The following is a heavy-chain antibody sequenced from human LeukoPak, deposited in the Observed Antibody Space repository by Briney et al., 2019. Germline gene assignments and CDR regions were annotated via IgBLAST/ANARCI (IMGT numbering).Heavy chain of an antibody. CDR3: AKDLVATWVRTLDRYYYYGMDV. Sequence: PGGSLRLSCGASRFTFTSYAMTWVRQAPGKGLEWVSAISGSGGSTYYADSVKGRFTISRDNSKNTLYLQMNSLRAEDTAVYYCAKDLVATWVRTLDRYYYYGMDVWGQGTTVTVSS. D-gene: IGHD5-12*01. V-gene: IGHV3-23*01. CDR2: ISGSGGST. J-gene: IGHJ6*02. CDR1: RFTFTSYA.